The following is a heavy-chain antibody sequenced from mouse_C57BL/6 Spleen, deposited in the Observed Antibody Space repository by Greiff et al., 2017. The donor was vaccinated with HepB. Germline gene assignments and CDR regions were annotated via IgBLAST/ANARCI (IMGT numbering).Heavy chain of an antibody. J-gene: IGHJ4*01. Sequence: VQLQQSGPELVKPGASVKISCKASGYAFSSSWMNWVKQRPGKGLEWIGRIYPGDGDTNYNGKFKGKATLTADTSSSTAYMQLSSLTSEDSAVYFCARSDYDYDAMDYWGQGTSVTVSS. V-gene: IGHV1-82*01. D-gene: IGHD1-1*02. CDR3: ARSDYDYDAMDY. CDR2: IYPGDGDT. CDR1: GYAFSSSW.